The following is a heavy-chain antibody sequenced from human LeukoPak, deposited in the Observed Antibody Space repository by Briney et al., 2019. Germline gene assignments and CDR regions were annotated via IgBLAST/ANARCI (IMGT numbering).Heavy chain of an antibody. J-gene: IGHJ4*02. CDR3: ATVRAAAGTEHFDY. CDR2: FDPEDGET. CDR1: GYTLTELS. Sequence: ALVKVSCKVSGYTLTELSMHWVRQAPGKGLEWMGGFDPEDGETIYAQKFQGRVTMTEDTSTDTAYMELGSLRSEDTAVYYCATVRAAAGTEHFDYWGQGTLVTVSS. D-gene: IGHD6-13*01. V-gene: IGHV1-24*01.